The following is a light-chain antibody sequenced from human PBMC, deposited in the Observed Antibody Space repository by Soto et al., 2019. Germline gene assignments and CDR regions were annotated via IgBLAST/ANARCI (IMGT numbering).Light chain of an antibody. CDR2: DAS. Sequence: DIQMTQSPSTLSASVGDRVSIACRASQRISSSLAWYQQKPGKAPKLLIYDASSLESGVPSRFSGSGSGTEFTLSITSLQPQDFPTYYCQQYHRYSWTFGQGTKVEIK. CDR1: QRISSS. V-gene: IGKV1-5*01. CDR3: QQYHRYSWT. J-gene: IGKJ1*01.